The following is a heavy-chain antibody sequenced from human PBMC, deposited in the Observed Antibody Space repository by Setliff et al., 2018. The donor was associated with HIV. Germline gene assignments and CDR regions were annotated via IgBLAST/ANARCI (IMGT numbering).Heavy chain of an antibody. J-gene: IGHJ4*02. D-gene: IGHD3-22*01. CDR1: GFIFSDHW. CDR3: ARAYNVYDYRFDSSGYDY. V-gene: IGHV3-7*03. CDR2: IKQDGSEK. Sequence: GGSLRLSCAASGFIFSDHWMTWVRQAPGKGLEWVANIKQDGSEKYYVDSVKGRFIASTDNARNSLFLEMNSLRAEDTAGYYCARAYNVYDYRFDSSGYDYWGQGTLVTVSS.